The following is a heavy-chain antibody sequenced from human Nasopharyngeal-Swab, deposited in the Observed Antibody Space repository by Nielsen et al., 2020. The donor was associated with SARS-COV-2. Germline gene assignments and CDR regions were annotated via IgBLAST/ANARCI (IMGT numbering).Heavy chain of an antibody. V-gene: IGHV3-7*01. CDR2: IKQGGSEK. Sequence: GESLKISCAASGFTFRNYWMSWVRQAPGKGLEWVANIKQGGSEKHYVDSVKGRFTISRDDAKNSQSLQMNSLRVEDTAVYYCAKEPKLDDGGLYYYYYGVDVWGQGTTVTVSS. J-gene: IGHJ6*02. CDR1: GFTFRNYW. CDR3: AKEPKLDDGGLYYYYYGVDV. D-gene: IGHD4-23*01.